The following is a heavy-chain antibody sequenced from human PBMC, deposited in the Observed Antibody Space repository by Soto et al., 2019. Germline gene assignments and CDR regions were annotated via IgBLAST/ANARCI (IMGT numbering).Heavy chain of an antibody. CDR1: GFTFSSYG. Sequence: GGSLRLSCAASGFTFSSYGMHWVRQAPGKGLEWVAVISYDGSNKYYADSVKGRFTISRDNSKNTLYLQMNSLRAEDTAVYYCAKDLSSNSEGDYFDYWGQGTLVTVSS. CDR2: ISYDGSNK. D-gene: IGHD1-26*01. CDR3: AKDLSSNSEGDYFDY. J-gene: IGHJ4*02. V-gene: IGHV3-30*18.